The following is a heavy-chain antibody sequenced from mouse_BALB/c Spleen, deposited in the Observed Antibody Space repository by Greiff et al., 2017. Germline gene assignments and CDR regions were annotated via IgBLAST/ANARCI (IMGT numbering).Heavy chain of an antibody. CDR2: ISDGGSYT. J-gene: IGHJ3*01. CDR3: AREGFAY. V-gene: IGHV5-4*02. Sequence: EVQLVESGGGLVQPGGSLKLSCAASGFTFSDYYMYWVRQTPEKRLEWVATISDGGSYTYYPDSVKGLFTISRDNAKNNLYLQMSSLKSEDTAMYYCAREGFAYWGQGTLVTVSA. CDR1: GFTFSDYY.